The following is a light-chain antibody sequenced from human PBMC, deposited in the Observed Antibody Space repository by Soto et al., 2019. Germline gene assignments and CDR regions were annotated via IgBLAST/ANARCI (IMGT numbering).Light chain of an antibody. CDR1: QSVRNW. Sequence: DIQMTQSPSTLFASVGDRVTITCRASQSVRNWLAWYQQKLGRAPHLLIYDSSTLEPGVPSRFRGSGSGTEFTLTINGLQPDDFGTYYCQQYDGYSPQTFGQGTKVEIK. V-gene: IGKV1-5*01. J-gene: IGKJ1*01. CDR2: DSS. CDR3: QQYDGYSPQT.